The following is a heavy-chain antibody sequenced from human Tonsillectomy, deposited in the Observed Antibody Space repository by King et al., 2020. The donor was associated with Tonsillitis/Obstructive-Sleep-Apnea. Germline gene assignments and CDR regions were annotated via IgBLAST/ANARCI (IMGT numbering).Heavy chain of an antibody. CDR3: ARPVGPAATDDAFDI. CDR2: IYPGDSDT. Sequence: QLVQSGAEVKKPGESLKISCKGSGYSFTSYWIGWVRQMPGKGLEWVGIIYPGDSDTRYSPSFQGQVTISADKSISTAFLQWSSLKASDTAMYYCARPVGPAATDDAFDIWGQGTMVTVSS. CDR1: GYSFTSYW. V-gene: IGHV5-51*01. D-gene: IGHD2-2*01. J-gene: IGHJ3*02.